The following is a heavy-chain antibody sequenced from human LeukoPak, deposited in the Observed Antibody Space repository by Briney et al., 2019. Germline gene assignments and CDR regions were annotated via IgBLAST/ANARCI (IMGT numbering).Heavy chain of an antibody. CDR2: ISYHGSNK. CDR3: AKQGYCSGGSCYEGY. Sequence: GGSLRLSCAASGITFSTYAIHWVRQAPGKGLEWVAVISYHGSNKYYADSVKGRFTISRDNSKNTLYLQMNSLRAEDTAVYYCAKQGYCSGGSCYEGYWGQGTLVTVSS. CDR1: GITFSTYA. J-gene: IGHJ4*02. D-gene: IGHD2-15*01. V-gene: IGHV3-30-3*02.